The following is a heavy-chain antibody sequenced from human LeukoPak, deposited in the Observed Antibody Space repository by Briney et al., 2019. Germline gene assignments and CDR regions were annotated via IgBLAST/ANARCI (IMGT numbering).Heavy chain of an antibody. J-gene: IGHJ1*01. V-gene: IGHV3-74*01. CDR2: INTDGSST. Sequence: GGSLRLSCAASGFTFSSYWMHWVRQAPGKGLVWVSRINTDGSSTSYADSVKGRFTTSRGNAKNSLDLQMNSLKVEDTAVYYCAAPAAGPGAEYSLYWGQGTLVIVSS. CDR3: AAPAAGPGAEYSLY. D-gene: IGHD6-13*01. CDR1: GFTFSSYW.